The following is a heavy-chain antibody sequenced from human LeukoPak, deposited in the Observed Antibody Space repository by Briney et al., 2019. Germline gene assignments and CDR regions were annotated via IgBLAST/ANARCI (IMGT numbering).Heavy chain of an antibody. V-gene: IGHV3-30*02. Sequence: PGGSLRLSCAASGFTFSTYGMHWVRQAPGKGLEGVTFIQYDGSNKYDADSVKGRFTISRDNAKNSLYLQMNSLRAEDTAVYYCAELGITMIGGVWGKGTTVTISS. J-gene: IGHJ6*04. CDR1: GFTFSTYG. CDR2: IQYDGSNK. D-gene: IGHD3-10*02. CDR3: AELGITMIGGV.